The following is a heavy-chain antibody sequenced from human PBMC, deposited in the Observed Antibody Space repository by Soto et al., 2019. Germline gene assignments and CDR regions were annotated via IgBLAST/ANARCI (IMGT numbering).Heavy chain of an antibody. D-gene: IGHD4-17*01. CDR2: ISASGEST. V-gene: IGHV3-23*01. CDR1: GFTFSTYA. J-gene: IGHJ3*02. Sequence: GGSLRLSCAASGFTFSTYAMSWVRQAPGEGLEWVSAISASGESTYSADSVKGRFTISRDNSMNALYLQMSSLRIEDTAVYYCAHPRGYGVFDAYDIWGQGTMVTVSS. CDR3: AHPRGYGVFDAYDI.